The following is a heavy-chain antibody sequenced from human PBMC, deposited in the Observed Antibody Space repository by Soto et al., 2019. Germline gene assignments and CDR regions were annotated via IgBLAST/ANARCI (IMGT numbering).Heavy chain of an antibody. Sequence: QLQLQESGSGLVKPSQTLSLTCAVSGGSISSGGYSWSWIRQPPGKGLEWIGYIYHSGSTYYNPSLKSRVPIAVDRSKNQFSLKLSSVTAADTAVYYCARAVAAAGTFLVDYWGQGTLVTVSS. D-gene: IGHD6-13*01. CDR3: ARAVAAAGTFLVDY. J-gene: IGHJ4*02. CDR2: IYHSGST. CDR1: GGSISSGGYS. V-gene: IGHV4-30-2*01.